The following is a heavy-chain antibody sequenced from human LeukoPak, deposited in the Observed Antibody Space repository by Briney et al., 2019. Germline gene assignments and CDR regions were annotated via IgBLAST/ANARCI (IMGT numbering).Heavy chain of an antibody. CDR3: ARGVPAAVTNYFDY. CDR2: INHSGST. V-gene: IGHV4-34*01. D-gene: IGHD2-2*01. J-gene: IGHJ4*02. CDR1: GGSFSGYY. Sequence: SETLSLTCAVYGGSFSGYYWSWIRQPPGKGLEWIGEINHSGSTNYNPSLKSRVTISVDTSKNQFSLKLSSVTAADTAVYYCARGVPAAVTNYFDYWGQGTLVTVSS.